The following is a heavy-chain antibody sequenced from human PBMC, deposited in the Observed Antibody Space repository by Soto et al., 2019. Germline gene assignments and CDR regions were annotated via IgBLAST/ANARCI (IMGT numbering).Heavy chain of an antibody. Sequence: ASVKVSCKASGFTFTRSAVQWVRQARGQRLEWIGWIVVGSGNTNYAQKFQERVTITRDMSTSTAYMELSSLRSEDTAVYYCAADGETIAAAGTNDYYYGMDVWGQGTTVTVSS. V-gene: IGHV1-58*01. CDR2: IVVGSGNT. D-gene: IGHD6-13*01. CDR1: GFTFTRSA. J-gene: IGHJ6*02. CDR3: AADGETIAAAGTNDYYYGMDV.